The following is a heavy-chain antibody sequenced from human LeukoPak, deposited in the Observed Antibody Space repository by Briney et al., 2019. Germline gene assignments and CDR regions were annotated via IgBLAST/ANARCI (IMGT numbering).Heavy chain of an antibody. D-gene: IGHD7-27*01. CDR2: IYSGGST. CDR1: GFTVSSNY. J-gene: IGHJ4*02. Sequence: HPGGSLRLSCAASGFTVSSNYMSWVRQAPGKGLEWVSVIYSGGSTYYADSVKGRFTISRDNSKNTLYLQMNSLRAEDTAVYYCARDPNWGLGGHFDYWGQGTLVTVSS. CDR3: ARDPNWGLGGHFDY. V-gene: IGHV3-53*01.